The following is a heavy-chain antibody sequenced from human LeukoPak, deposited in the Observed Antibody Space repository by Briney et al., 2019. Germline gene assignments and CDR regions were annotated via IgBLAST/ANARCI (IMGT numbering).Heavy chain of an antibody. CDR3: ARDLDYYGSGSYPSY. J-gene: IGHJ4*02. CDR2: INSDGSST. Sequence: GESLKISCKGSGYSFTSYWMHWVRQAPGKGLVWVSRINSDGSSTSYAGSVKGRFTISRDNAKNTLYLQMNSLRAEDTAVYYCARDLDYYGSGSYPSYWGQGTLVTVSS. D-gene: IGHD3-10*01. CDR1: GYSFTSYW. V-gene: IGHV3-74*01.